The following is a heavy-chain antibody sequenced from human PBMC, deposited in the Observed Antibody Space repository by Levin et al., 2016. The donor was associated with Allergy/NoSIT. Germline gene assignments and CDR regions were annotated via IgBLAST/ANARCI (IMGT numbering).Heavy chain of an antibody. CDR2: ISYSGST. CDR3: ARHSPAPLGYYREFILLDS. Sequence: SETLSLTCSVSGGSISPYYWNWIRQSPEKGLEWIGYISYSGSTNLNPSLKSRVIMSVDTSKNQFSLNLGSVTAADTAIYYCARHSPAPLGYYREFILLDSWGQGALVTVSS. J-gene: IGHJ4*02. D-gene: IGHD3-22*01. CDR1: GGSISPYY. V-gene: IGHV4-59*08.